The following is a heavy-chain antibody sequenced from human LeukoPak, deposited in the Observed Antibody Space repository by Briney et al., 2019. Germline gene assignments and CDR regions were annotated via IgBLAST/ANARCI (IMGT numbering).Heavy chain of an antibody. V-gene: IGHV1-24*01. Sequence: ASVKVSCKFSGYSLSELSIQWVRQAPGKGLEWVGGYHPDDDTTMYAQKFRGRLTMNADTSIDTGFMELSSLTSEDTAIYFCATYYEHGAAFDIWGQGTLVIVSS. CDR3: ATYYEHGAAFDI. CDR1: GYSLSELS. D-gene: IGHD3-22*01. J-gene: IGHJ3*02. CDR2: YHPDDDTT.